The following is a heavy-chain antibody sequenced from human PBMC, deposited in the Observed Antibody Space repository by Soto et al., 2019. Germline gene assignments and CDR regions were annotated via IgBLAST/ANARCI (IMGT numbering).Heavy chain of an antibody. V-gene: IGHV4-59*08. D-gene: IGHD6-19*01. Sequence: SETLSLTCTVSGGSISSYYWSWIRQPPGKGLEWIGYIYYSGSTNYNPSLKSRVTISVDTSKNQFSLKLSSVTAADTAVYYCARTPLLGQWLVRDYYYYCMHVWGQGTTVTVS. CDR1: GGSISSYY. J-gene: IGHJ6*02. CDR2: IYYSGST. CDR3: ARTPLLGQWLVRDYYYYCMHV.